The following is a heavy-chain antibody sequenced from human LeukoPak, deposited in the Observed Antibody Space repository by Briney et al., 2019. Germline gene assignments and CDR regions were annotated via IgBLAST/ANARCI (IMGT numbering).Heavy chain of an antibody. D-gene: IGHD2-2*02. J-gene: IGHJ6*03. V-gene: IGHV1-46*01. CDR1: GYTFTSYY. CDR2: INPSGGST. Sequence: ASVKVSCKASGYTFTSYYMHWVRQAPGEGLEWMGIINPSGGSTSYAQEFQGRVTMTRDMSTSTVYMELSSLRSEDTAVYYCARVAAEVVGVPGAIGFGWLRRDYYYMDVWGKGTTVIVSS. CDR3: ARVAAEVVGVPGAIGFGWLRRDYYYMDV.